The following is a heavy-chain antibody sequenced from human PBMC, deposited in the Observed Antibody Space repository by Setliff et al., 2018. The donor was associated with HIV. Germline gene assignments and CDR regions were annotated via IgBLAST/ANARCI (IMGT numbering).Heavy chain of an antibody. D-gene: IGHD5-12*01. CDR3: ARDRRDGLYYLGMDV. J-gene: IGHJ6*02. V-gene: IGHV1-46*01. Sequence: ASVKVSCKASGYSFTRYYMHWVRQAPGQGLEWMGITHPSGCSPNYAQKFQGRVTMTRDMSTSTVYMELSSLRSEDTAVYYCARDRRDGLYYLGMDVWGQGTTVTVSS. CDR1: GYSFTRYY. CDR2: THPSGCSP.